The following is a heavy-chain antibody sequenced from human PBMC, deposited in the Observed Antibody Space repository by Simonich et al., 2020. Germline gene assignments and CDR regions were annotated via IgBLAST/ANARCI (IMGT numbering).Heavy chain of an antibody. V-gene: IGHV4-39*01. J-gene: IGHJ4*02. Sequence: QLQLQESGPGLVKPSETLSLTCTVSGGSISSSSYYWGWIRQPPGKGLEWIGSIHCRGRTTYHPSRKSRVTISVDTSKNQFSLKLSSVTAADTAVYYCARQRVLMVYAIDYWGQGTLVTVSS. D-gene: IGHD2-8*01. CDR3: ARQRVLMVYAIDY. CDR2: IHCRGRT. CDR1: GGSISSSSYY.